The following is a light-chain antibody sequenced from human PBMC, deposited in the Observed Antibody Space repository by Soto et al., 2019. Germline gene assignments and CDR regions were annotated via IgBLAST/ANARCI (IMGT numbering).Light chain of an antibody. V-gene: IGLV2-14*01. CDR3: SSYTSSSTPVV. CDR1: SSDVGGYNS. J-gene: IGLJ2*01. CDR2: EVS. Sequence: QSVLTQPASVSGSPGQSITISCPGTSSDVGGYNSVSWYQQHPGKAPKLMIYEVSNRPSGVSNRFSGSKSGNTASLTISGLQAEDEADYYCSSYTSSSTPVVFGGGTQLTVL.